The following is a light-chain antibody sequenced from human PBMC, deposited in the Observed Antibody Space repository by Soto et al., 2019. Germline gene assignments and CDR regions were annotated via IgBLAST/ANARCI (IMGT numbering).Light chain of an antibody. Sequence: QSVLTQPPSVSAAPGQKVTISCSGSSSNIGNNYVSWYQQLPGTAPKLLIYENDKRPSGIPDRFSGSKSGTSATLGITGLQTGDEADYYCGKWDSLSALYVFATGTKVTVL. V-gene: IGLV1-51*02. CDR1: SSNIGNNY. J-gene: IGLJ1*01. CDR2: END. CDR3: GKWDSLSALYV.